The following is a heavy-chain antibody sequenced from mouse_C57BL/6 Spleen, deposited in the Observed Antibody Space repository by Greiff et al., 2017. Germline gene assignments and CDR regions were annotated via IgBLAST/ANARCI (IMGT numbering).Heavy chain of an antibody. D-gene: IGHD1-1*01. J-gene: IGHJ1*03. CDR3: ARRRRGYYGSSWYFDV. CDR1: GYTFTGYW. Sequence: QVQLQQSGAELMKPGASVKLSCKATGYTFTGYWIEWVKQRPGHGLEWIGEILPGSGSTNYNEKFKGKATFTADTSSNTAYMQLSSLTTEDSAIYYCARRRRGYYGSSWYFDVWGTGTTVTVSS. CDR2: ILPGSGST. V-gene: IGHV1-9*01.